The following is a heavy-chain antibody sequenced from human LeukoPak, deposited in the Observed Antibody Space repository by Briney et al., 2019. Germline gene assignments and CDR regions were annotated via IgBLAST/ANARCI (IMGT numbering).Heavy chain of an antibody. CDR2: MNPNSGNT. V-gene: IGHV1-8*01. Sequence: GASVKDPCKTSGYTFTCYDINWVRQATGQGLEWMGWMNPNSGNTGYAQKFQGRVTSTRNTSITTAYMELSSLRSEDTAVYYCARGPKWSGSYYYFDYWGQGTLVTVSS. CDR1: GYTFTCYD. CDR3: ARGPKWSGSYYYFDY. D-gene: IGHD1-26*01. J-gene: IGHJ4*02.